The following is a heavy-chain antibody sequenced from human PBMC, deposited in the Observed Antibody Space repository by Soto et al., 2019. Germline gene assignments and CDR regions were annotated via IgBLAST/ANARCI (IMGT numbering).Heavy chain of an antibody. V-gene: IGHV3-30*03. Sequence: GGSLRLSCAASGFTFSSYGMHWVRQAPGKGLEWVAVISYDGSNKYYADSVKGRFTISRDNSKNTLYLQMNSLRAEDTAVYYCARLPGRAAAALVDYWGQGTLVTVSS. J-gene: IGHJ4*02. CDR3: ARLPGRAAAALVDY. D-gene: IGHD6-13*01. CDR1: GFTFSSYG. CDR2: ISYDGSNK.